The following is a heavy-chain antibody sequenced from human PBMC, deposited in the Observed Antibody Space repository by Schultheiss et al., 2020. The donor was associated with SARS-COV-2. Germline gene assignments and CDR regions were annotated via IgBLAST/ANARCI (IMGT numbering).Heavy chain of an antibody. CDR3: ARGRVGATLPDAFDI. D-gene: IGHD1-26*01. Sequence: GGSLRLSCAASGFTFSSYWMSWVRQAPGKGLEWVANIKQDGSEKYYVDSVKGRFTISRHNSKNTLYLQMNSLRAEDTAVYYCARGRVGATLPDAFDIWGQGTMVTVSS. J-gene: IGHJ3*02. V-gene: IGHV3-7*03. CDR2: IKQDGSEK. CDR1: GFTFSSYW.